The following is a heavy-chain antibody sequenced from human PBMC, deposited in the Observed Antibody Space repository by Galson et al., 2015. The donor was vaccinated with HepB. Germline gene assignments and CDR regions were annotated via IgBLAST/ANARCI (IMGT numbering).Heavy chain of an antibody. D-gene: IGHD3-10*01. CDR2: TYYRSKWCN. CDR3: ARGFRSAVDY. Sequence: CAISGDSVSSHSAAWIWIRQSPSRGLEWLGRTYYRSKWCNDYAVSVQGRITISPDTSKNQFSLQLNSVTPEDTAVYYCARGFRSAVDYWGQGTLVTVSS. CDR1: GDSVSSHSAA. J-gene: IGHJ4*02. V-gene: IGHV6-1*01.